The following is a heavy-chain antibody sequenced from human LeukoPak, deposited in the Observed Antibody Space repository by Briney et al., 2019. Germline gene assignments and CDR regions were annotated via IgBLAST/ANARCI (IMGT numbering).Heavy chain of an antibody. D-gene: IGHD6-13*01. CDR3: ARDRGVAAAYFDY. V-gene: IGHV3-33*01. J-gene: IGHJ4*02. Sequence: GGSLRLSCAASGFTFSSYGMHWVRQAPGKGLEWVAVIWYDGSNKYYADSVNGRFTISRDNSKNTLYLQMNSLRAEDTAVYYCARDRGVAAAYFDYWGQGTLVTVSS. CDR2: IWYDGSNK. CDR1: GFTFSSYG.